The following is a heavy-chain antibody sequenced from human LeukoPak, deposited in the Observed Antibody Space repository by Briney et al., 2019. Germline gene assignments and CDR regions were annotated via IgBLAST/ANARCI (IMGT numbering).Heavy chain of an antibody. Sequence: PGRSLRLSCAASGFTFSSYGMHWVRQAPGKGLEWVAVIWYDGSNKYYADSVKGRFTISRDNSKNTLYLQMNSLRAEDTAVYYCARARRDIGVVPAGMDVWGKGTTVTVSS. CDR3: ARARRDIGVVPAGMDV. CDR1: GFTFSSYG. D-gene: IGHD2-2*01. J-gene: IGHJ6*04. V-gene: IGHV3-33*01. CDR2: IWYDGSNK.